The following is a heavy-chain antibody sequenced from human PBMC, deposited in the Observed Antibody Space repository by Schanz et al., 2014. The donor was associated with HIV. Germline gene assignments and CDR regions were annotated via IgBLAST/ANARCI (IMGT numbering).Heavy chain of an antibody. Sequence: VQLVESGGCVVQPGKSLRLSCAASGFSFSSYGMHWVRQAPGKGLEWVSGISDTGVRTNYADSVKGRLTISRDNSENTLYLQMNSLRAEDTAVYYCAKSRGDSWPYGMDVWGQGTTVTVSS. CDR2: ISDTGVRT. V-gene: IGHV3-23*04. J-gene: IGHJ6*02. CDR3: AKSRGDSWPYGMDV. CDR1: GFSFSSYG. D-gene: IGHD4-17*01.